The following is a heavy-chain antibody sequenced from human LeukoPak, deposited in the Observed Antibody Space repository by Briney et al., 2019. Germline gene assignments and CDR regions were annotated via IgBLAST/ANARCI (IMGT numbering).Heavy chain of an antibody. D-gene: IGHD6-6*01. CDR2: INPSGGST. Sequence: ASVKVSCKASGYTFTSYYMHWVRQAPGQGLEWMGIINPSGGSTSYAQKFQGRVTMTRDTSTSTVYMELSSLRPEDTAVYYCARDRQQLAFDYWGQGTLVTVSS. V-gene: IGHV1-46*01. J-gene: IGHJ4*02. CDR3: ARDRQQLAFDY. CDR1: GYTFTSYY.